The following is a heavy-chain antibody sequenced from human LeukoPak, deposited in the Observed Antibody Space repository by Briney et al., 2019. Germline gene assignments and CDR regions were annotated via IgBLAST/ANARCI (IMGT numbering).Heavy chain of an antibody. J-gene: IGHJ4*02. Sequence: SETLSLTCTVSGGSISSGDYYWSWIRQPPGKGLEWIGYIYYSGSTYYNPSLKSGVTISVDTSKNQFSLKLSSVTAADTAVYYCARVQGVGATYFDYWGQGTLVTVSS. CDR2: IYYSGST. CDR3: ARVQGVGATYFDY. V-gene: IGHV4-30-4*08. D-gene: IGHD1-26*01. CDR1: GGSISSGDYY.